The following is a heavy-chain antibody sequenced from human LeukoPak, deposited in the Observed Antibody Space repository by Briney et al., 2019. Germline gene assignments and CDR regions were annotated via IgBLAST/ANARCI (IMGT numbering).Heavy chain of an antibody. Sequence: GGSLRLSCAASGFTFSSYWMYWVRQAPGKGLVWVSRINSEESSISYADSVKGRFTISRDNAKNTLYLQMNSLRAEDTAVYYCTRGTATGDDHWGQGTLVTVSS. V-gene: IGHV3-74*01. D-gene: IGHD7-27*01. J-gene: IGHJ4*02. CDR2: INSEESSI. CDR1: GFTFSSYW. CDR3: TRGTATGDDH.